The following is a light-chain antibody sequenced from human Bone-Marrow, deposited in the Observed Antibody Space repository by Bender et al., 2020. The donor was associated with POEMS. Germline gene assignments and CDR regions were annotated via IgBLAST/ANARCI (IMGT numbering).Light chain of an antibody. Sequence: QSVLTQPPSASGTPGQRVTIPCSGGSSNIGAHAVNWYQHLPGTAPKLLIYSSHRRPSEAPDRLPGSKSGTSASLAISGHQSEDEADYYCAVWDDSLNGWVFGGGTKLPVL. V-gene: IGLV1-44*01. CDR3: AVWDDSLNGWV. J-gene: IGLJ3*02. CDR2: SSH. CDR1: SSNIGAHA.